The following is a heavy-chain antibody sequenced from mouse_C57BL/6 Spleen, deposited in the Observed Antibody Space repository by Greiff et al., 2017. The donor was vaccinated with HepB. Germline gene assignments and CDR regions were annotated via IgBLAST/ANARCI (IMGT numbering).Heavy chain of an antibody. CDR2: IHPNSGST. Sequence: QVHVKQPGAELVKPGASVKLSCKASGYTFTSYWMHWVKQRPGQGLEWIGMIHPNSGSTNYNEKFKSKATLTVDKSSSTAYMQLSSLTSEDSAVYYCAREDFREAHWYFDVWGTGTTVTVSS. J-gene: IGHJ1*03. CDR1: GYTFTSYW. D-gene: IGHD3-1*01. V-gene: IGHV1-64*01. CDR3: AREDFREAHWYFDV.